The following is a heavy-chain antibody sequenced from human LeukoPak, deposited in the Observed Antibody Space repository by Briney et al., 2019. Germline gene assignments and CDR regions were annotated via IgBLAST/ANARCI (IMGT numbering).Heavy chain of an antibody. J-gene: IGHJ5*02. CDR1: GGTFSSYA. D-gene: IGHD5-18*01. CDR3: SGAAMSKKHNWFDP. CDR2: IIPIFGTA. V-gene: IGHV1-69*06. Sequence: GASVKVSCKASGGTFSSYAISWVRQAPGQGLEWMGGIIPIFGTANYAQKFQGRVTITADKSTSTAYMELSSLRSEDTAVYYCSGAAMSKKHNWFDPWGQGTLVTVSS.